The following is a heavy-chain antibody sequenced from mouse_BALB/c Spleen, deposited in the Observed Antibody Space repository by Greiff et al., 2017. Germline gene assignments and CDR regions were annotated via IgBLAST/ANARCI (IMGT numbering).Heavy chain of an antibody. CDR2: ILPGSGST. Sequence: VQLQQSGAELVKPGASVKLSCTASGFNIKDTYMHWVKQRRGHGLEWIGEILPGSGSTNYNEKFKGKATFTADTSSNTAYMQLSSLTSEDSAVYYCARGETLPFAYWGQGTLVTVSA. V-gene: IGHV14-3*02. CDR3: ARGETLPFAY. J-gene: IGHJ3*01. CDR1: GFNIKDTY.